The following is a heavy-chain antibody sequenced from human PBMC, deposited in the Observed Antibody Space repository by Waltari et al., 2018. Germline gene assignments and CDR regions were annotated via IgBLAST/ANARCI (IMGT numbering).Heavy chain of an antibody. CDR2: IYYSGGT. CDR3: ARRAAAGSFDY. J-gene: IGHJ4*02. V-gene: IGHV4-59*01. CDR1: GGPISSYY. D-gene: IGHD6-13*01. Sequence: QVQLQESGPGLVTPSETLSLTCTVSGGPISSYYWSWSRQPPGKGLEWIGYIYYSGGTNYNPSLKSRVTISVDTSKNQFSLKLSSVTAADTAVYYCARRAAAGSFDYWGQGTLVTVSS.